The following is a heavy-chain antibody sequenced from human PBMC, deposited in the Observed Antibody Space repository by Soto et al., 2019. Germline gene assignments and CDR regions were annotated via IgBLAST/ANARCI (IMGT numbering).Heavy chain of an antibody. Sequence: SETLSLTCTVSGGSISSYYWSWIRQPPGKGLEWIGYIYYSGSTNYNPSLKSRVTISVDTSKNQFSLKLSSVTAADTAVYYCARGTYYDFWSGSKVPNWFDPWGQGTLVTVSS. CDR3: ARGTYYDFWSGSKVPNWFDP. CDR1: GGSISSYY. V-gene: IGHV4-59*01. J-gene: IGHJ5*02. CDR2: IYYSGST. D-gene: IGHD3-3*01.